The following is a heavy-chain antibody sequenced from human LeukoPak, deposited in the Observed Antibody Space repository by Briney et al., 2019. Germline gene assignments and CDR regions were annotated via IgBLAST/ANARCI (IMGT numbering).Heavy chain of an antibody. D-gene: IGHD4-11*01. CDR3: ATDYTNYEWNFDL. V-gene: IGHV4-30-2*01. J-gene: IGHJ2*01. Sequence: SQTLSLTCTVSGGSISSGGYYWSWIRQPPGKGLEWIGYIYHGGDAYYNPSLKSRVTLSVDRPNNQFSLKLDSVTAADTAVYYCATDYTNYEWNFDLWGRGTLVTVSS. CDR2: IYHGGDA. CDR1: GGSISSGGYY.